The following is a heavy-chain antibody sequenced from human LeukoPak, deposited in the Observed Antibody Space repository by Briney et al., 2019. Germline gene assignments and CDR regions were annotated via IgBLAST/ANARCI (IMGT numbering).Heavy chain of an antibody. CDR2: IYYSGST. V-gene: IGHV4-39*07. CDR1: GGSISSSSYY. CDR3: AGQRTGYSPFDY. D-gene: IGHD3-9*01. Sequence: PSETLSLTCTVSGGSISSSSYYWGWIRQPPGKGLEWIGSIYYSGSTYYNPSLKSRVTISVDTSKNQFSLKLSSVTAADTAVYYCAGQRTGYSPFDYWGQGTLVTVSS. J-gene: IGHJ4*02.